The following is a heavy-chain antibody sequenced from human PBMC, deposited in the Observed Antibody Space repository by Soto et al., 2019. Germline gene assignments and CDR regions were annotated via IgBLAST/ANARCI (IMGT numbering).Heavy chain of an antibody. Sequence: VQVVESGGGVVQPGRSLRLSCAASGFTFNNYGIHWVRQAPGEGLEWVAFVWHDGNKYYADSVKGRFTISRDNSENTLFLQMNSLRAEDTAVYFCARDGESAAPFSMDVWGQGTTVTVSS. J-gene: IGHJ6*02. D-gene: IGHD2-21*01. CDR1: GFTFNNYG. CDR2: VWHDGNK. CDR3: ARDGESAAPFSMDV. V-gene: IGHV3-33*01.